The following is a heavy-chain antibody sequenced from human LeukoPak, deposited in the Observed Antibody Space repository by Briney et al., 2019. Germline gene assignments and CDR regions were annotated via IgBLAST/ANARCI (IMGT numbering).Heavy chain of an antibody. CDR1: GGSISSYY. D-gene: IGHD1-26*01. V-gene: IGHV4-59*12. CDR3: ARGGLYGMDV. Sequence: PSETLTLTCTVSGGSISSYYWSWIRQPPGKGLEWIGYIYYSGSTNYNPALKSRVTISVDTSKNQFSLKLSSVTAADTAVYYCARGGLYGMDVWGQGTTVTVSS. CDR2: IYYSGST. J-gene: IGHJ6*02.